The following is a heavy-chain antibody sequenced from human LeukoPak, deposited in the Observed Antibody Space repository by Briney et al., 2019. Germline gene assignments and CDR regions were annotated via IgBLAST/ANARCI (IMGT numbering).Heavy chain of an antibody. CDR1: GFTFSSYA. V-gene: IGHV3-23*01. D-gene: IGHD6-6*01. CDR3: AIVSFGIGARY. Sequence: GGSLRLSCAASGFTFSSYAMSWVRPAPGKGLEWVSAISGSGDSTYYADSVKGRFTISRDNPKNTLYLQLNSRRGEDTAVYYCAIVSFGIGARYWGQGTLVTVSS. CDR2: ISGSGDST. J-gene: IGHJ4*02.